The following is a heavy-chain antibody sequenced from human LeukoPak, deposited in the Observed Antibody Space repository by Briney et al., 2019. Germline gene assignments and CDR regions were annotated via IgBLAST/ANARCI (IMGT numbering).Heavy chain of an antibody. CDR2: ISSSSSYI. J-gene: IGHJ6*02. V-gene: IGHV3-21*01. CDR1: GFTFSSYA. CDR3: ARVVVVPAANSYYYGMDV. D-gene: IGHD2-2*01. Sequence: GGSLRLSCAASGFTFSSYAMSWVRQAPGKGLEWVSSISSSSSYIYYADPVKGRFTISRDNAKNSLYLQMNSLRAEDTAVYYCARVVVVPAANSYYYGMDVWGQGTTVTVSS.